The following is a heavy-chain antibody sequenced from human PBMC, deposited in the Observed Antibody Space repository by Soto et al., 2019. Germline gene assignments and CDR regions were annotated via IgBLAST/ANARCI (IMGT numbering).Heavy chain of an antibody. CDR3: ARTNGALVPAAMYYYYYGMDV. CDR2: ITPSGGST. CDR1: VYTFTNYY. J-gene: IGHJ6*02. D-gene: IGHD2-2*01. Sequence: GASVQHSCKSSVYTFTNYYMHWVRQAPGQGREWMGIITPSGGSTSYAQKFQGRVTMTRDTSTSTVYMELSSLRSEDTAVYYCARTNGALVPAAMYYYYYGMDVWGQGTMVTVSS. V-gene: IGHV1-46*01.